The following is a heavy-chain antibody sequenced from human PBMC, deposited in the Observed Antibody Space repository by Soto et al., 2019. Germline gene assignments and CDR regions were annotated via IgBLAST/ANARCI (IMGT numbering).Heavy chain of an antibody. J-gene: IGHJ4*02. Sequence: PSETLSLTCTVSGGSISSCGYYWSWIRRHPGKGLDWIGYIYYSGSTYYNPSLKSRVTISVDTSKNQFSLKLSSVTAADTAVYYCARVRDYYDSSGYYYLFDYWGQGTLVTVSS. CDR3: ARVRDYYDSSGYYYLFDY. V-gene: IGHV4-31*03. CDR2: IYYSGST. D-gene: IGHD3-22*01. CDR1: GGSISSCGYY.